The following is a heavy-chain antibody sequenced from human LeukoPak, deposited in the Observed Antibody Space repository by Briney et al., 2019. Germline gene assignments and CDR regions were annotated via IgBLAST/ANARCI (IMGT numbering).Heavy chain of an antibody. CDR3: ANGGGGSGNFYYFDY. CDR1: GFTFTYYA. CDR2: ISGSGANT. Sequence: PGGSLRLSCAASGFTFTYYALSWVRQAPGKGLEWVSVISGSGANTHYTDPVKGRFTISRDNSKNTPYLQMNSLRAEDAAVYYCANGGGGSGNFYYFDYWGQGTLVTVSS. D-gene: IGHD3-10*01. V-gene: IGHV3-23*01. J-gene: IGHJ4*02.